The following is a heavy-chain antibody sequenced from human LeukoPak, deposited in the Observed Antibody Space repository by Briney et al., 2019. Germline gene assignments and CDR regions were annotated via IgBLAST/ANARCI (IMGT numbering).Heavy chain of an antibody. V-gene: IGHV4-59*08. CDR3: ARHGSVGVHYFDY. Sequence: SETLSLTCTVSGGSISSYYWSWIRQPPGKGLEWIGYISNSGSTNYNPSLKSRVTISVDTSKIQFSLKLSSVTAADTAVYHCARHGSVGVHYFDYWGQETLVTVSS. J-gene: IGHJ4*02. CDR1: GGSISSYY. D-gene: IGHD3-16*01. CDR2: ISNSGST.